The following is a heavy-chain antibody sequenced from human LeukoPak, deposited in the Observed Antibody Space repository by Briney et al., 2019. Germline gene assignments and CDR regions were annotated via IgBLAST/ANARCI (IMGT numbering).Heavy chain of an antibody. CDR2: IYYSGST. D-gene: IGHD3-22*01. CDR3: ARGAYYYDSSIGY. Sequence: PSETLSLTCTVSGGSISSYYWSWIRQPPGKGLEWIGYIYYSGSTNYNPSLKSRVTMSVDTSKNQFSLKLSSVTAADTAVYYCARGAYYYDSSIGYWGQGTLVTVSS. J-gene: IGHJ4*02. CDR1: GGSISSYY. V-gene: IGHV4-59*01.